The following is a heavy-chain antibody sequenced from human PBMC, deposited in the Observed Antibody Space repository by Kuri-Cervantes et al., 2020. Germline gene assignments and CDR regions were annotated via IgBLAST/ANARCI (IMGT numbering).Heavy chain of an antibody. Sequence: GESLKISCAAFGFTFSTYWMSWLRQAPGKGLEWVANIDQDGSEKYYVDSVRGRFTISRDNAKNSLYLQMNSLRAEDTAVYYCAGVRSDYYYYMDVWGKGTTVTVSS. J-gene: IGHJ6*03. D-gene: IGHD1-1*01. CDR2: IDQDGSEK. V-gene: IGHV3-7*03. CDR3: AGVRSDYYYYMDV. CDR1: GFTFSTYW.